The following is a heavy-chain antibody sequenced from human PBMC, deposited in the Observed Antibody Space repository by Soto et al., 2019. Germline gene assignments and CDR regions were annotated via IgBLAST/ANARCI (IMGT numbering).Heavy chain of an antibody. Sequence: EVQLVDSGGGLVKPGGSLRLSCEASGFSVSKAWMNWVRQALGKGLEWVGRIKTRDEGETTNYAAPVKGRFTISRDDSKNTLYLQMNSLKTEDTAVYYCTTGSVEGFWGQGTTVTVSS. CDR2: IKTRDEGETT. CDR3: TTGSVEGF. D-gene: IGHD2-15*01. V-gene: IGHV3-15*07. CDR1: GFSVSKAW. J-gene: IGHJ6*02.